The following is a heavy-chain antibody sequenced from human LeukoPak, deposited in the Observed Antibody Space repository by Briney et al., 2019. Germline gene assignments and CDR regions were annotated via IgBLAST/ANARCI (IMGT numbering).Heavy chain of an antibody. J-gene: IGHJ3*02. V-gene: IGHV4-4*07. CDR3: ARGSVNNAFDI. CDR2: IDTSGST. CDR1: GGSISGYY. Sequence: PSETLSLTCTVSGGSISGYYWSWIRRPAGKGLEWIGRIDTSGSTNYNPSLKSRVTMSVDTSKNQFSLKVSSVTAADTAVYYCARGSVNNAFDIWGQGTMVTVSS.